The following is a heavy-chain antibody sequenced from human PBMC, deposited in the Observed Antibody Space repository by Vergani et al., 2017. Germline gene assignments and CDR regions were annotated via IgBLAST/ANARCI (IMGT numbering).Heavy chain of an antibody. CDR3: ARGGPGVGAIDAFDI. D-gene: IGHD1-26*01. Sequence: QVQLQESGPGLVKSSETLSLTCSVSFDSIRNLYCNWIRQPPVKGLEWIGSIHYSENTNYNPSLKTRVTISVDTSKNQFSLTLTSVTAADTAVYYCARGGPGVGAIDAFDIWGQGTMVTVSS. V-gene: IGHV4-59*11. CDR1: FDSIRNLY. J-gene: IGHJ3*02. CDR2: IHYSENT.